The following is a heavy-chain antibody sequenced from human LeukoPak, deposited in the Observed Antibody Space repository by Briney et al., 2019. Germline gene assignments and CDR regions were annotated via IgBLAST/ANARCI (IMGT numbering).Heavy chain of an antibody. CDR1: GGSISSYY. CDR3: ARDNHREDLRYPTVWFDP. CDR2: IYYSGST. Sequence: SETLSLTCTVSGGSISSYYWSWIRQPPGKGLEWIGYIYYSGSTNYNPSLKSRVTISVDTSKNQFSLKLSSVTAADTAVYYCARDNHREDLRYPTVWFDPWGQGTLVTVSS. J-gene: IGHJ5*02. D-gene: IGHD3-9*01. V-gene: IGHV4-59*01.